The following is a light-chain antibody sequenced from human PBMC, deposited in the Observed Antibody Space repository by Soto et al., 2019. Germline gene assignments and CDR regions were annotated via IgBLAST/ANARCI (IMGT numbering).Light chain of an antibody. CDR3: AAWNDNLNGYV. Sequence: QSVLTQPPSASGTPGQRVTISCSGSSSNSGSKTVNWYQQLPGTAPKLLIYSSNQRPSGVPDRFSCSKSGNSASLAISGLQAEDAADYVCAAWNDNLNGYVFGTETKVTVL. J-gene: IGLJ1*01. CDR1: SSNSGSKT. CDR2: SSN. V-gene: IGLV1-44*01.